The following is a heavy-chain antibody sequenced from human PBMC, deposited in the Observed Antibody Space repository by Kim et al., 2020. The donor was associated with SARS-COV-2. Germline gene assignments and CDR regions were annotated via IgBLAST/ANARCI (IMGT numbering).Heavy chain of an antibody. J-gene: IGHJ4*02. CDR3: ARGARFSAIVDF. Sequence: NPNSVEGRFTISRDSPKNTLYLQMNSLSVDDTAMYYCARGARFSAIVDFWGQGTLVIVSS. V-gene: IGHV3-53*01. D-gene: IGHD3-3*01.